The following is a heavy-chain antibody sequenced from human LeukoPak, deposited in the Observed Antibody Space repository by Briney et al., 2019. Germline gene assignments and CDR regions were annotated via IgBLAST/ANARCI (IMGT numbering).Heavy chain of an antibody. J-gene: IGHJ4*02. V-gene: IGHV1-46*01. CDR3: ARVGGVWGSYRYTLDY. CDR1: GYTFTSYY. CDR2: INPRGGST. Sequence: ASVKVSCKASGYTFTSYYMHWVRQAPGQGLEWMGIINPRGGSTSYAQKFQGRVTMTRDTSTSTVYMELSSLRSEDTAVYYCARVGGVWGSYRYTLDYWGQGTLVTVSS. D-gene: IGHD3-16*02.